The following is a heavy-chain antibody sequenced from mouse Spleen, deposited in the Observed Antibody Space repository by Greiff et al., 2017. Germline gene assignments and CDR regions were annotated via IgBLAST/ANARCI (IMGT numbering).Heavy chain of an antibody. V-gene: IGHV7-3*02. J-gene: IGHJ4*01. CDR2: IRNKANGYTT. CDR1: GFTFTDYY. CDR3: ARERGNAMNY. Sequence: EVKLVESGGGLVQPGGSLRLSCATSGFTFTDYYMSWVRQPPGKALEWLGFIRNKANGYTTEYSASVKGRFTISRDNSQSILYLQMNTLRAEDSATYYCARERGNAMNYWGQGTSVTVSS.